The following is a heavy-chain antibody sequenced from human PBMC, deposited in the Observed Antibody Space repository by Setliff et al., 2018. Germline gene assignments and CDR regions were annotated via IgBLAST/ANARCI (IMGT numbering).Heavy chain of an antibody. D-gene: IGHD3-3*01. V-gene: IGHV3-53*01. CDR3: ANYEQRPRNLDY. CDR2: IYSAFYAGHT. J-gene: IGHJ4*02. Sequence: PGGSLRLSCAASGFTVSSSFMAWVRQAPGKGLECVALIYSAFYAGHTEYADSVKGRFTISRDNPRSTLYLQMNSLRAEDTALYYCANYEQRPRNLDYWGQGTLVTVSS. CDR1: GFTVSSSF.